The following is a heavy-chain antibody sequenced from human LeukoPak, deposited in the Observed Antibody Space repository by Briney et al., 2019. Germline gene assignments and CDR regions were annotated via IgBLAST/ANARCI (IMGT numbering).Heavy chain of an antibody. CDR3: ARDLSGPYSSSWSWFDP. CDR1: GGSFSGYY. V-gene: IGHV4-34*01. Sequence: SETLSLTCAVYGGSFSGYYWSWIRQPPGKGLEWIGEINHSGSTNYNPSLKSRVTISVDTSKNQFSLKLSSVTAADTAVYYCARDLSGPYSSSWSWFDPWGQGTLVTVSS. CDR2: INHSGST. J-gene: IGHJ5*02. D-gene: IGHD6-13*01.